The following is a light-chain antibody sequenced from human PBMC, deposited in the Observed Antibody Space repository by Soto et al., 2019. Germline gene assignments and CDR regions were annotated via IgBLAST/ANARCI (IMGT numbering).Light chain of an antibody. J-gene: IGKJ1*01. CDR1: QSISRY. CDR2: IAS. Sequence: DIQMYTSLSSLSATVGDRVTITCRARQSISRYLNWYQQKPCKAHRLLIYIASNLQSGVPSRFSGSGSGTDFTLTITNLLREDLATYYGQQSYTSPTWTCGPGTK. V-gene: IGKV1-39*01. CDR3: QQSYTSPTWT.